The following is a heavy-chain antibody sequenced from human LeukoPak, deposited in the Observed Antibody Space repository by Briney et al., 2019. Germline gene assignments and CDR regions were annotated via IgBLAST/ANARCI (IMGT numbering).Heavy chain of an antibody. J-gene: IGHJ4*02. CDR1: GFXFSSYW. CDR3: ARDQRYCSSSSCPWEPFDY. D-gene: IGHD2-2*01. V-gene: IGHV3-7*05. CDR2: IKQDGSEK. Sequence: GGSLRLSCAASGFXFSSYWISWVRQAPGKGLEWVANIKQDGSEKYYVDSVKGRFTISRDNAKNSLYLQMNSLRAEDTAVYYCARDQRYCSSSSCPWEPFDYWGQGTLVTVSS.